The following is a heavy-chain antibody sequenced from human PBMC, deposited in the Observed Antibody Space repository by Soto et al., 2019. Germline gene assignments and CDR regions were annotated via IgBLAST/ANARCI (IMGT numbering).Heavy chain of an antibody. CDR3: AKDLRTTISDYGMDV. Sequence: SLRLSCVASGFTLGIHAMHWVLQGPAKGLEWMAVISYDETNEHYVDSVKGRFTISRDNSKSILYLQMNRLRPEDTAVYKCAKDLRTTISDYGMDVWGQGTTVTVSS. CDR1: GFTLGIHA. CDR2: ISYDETNE. J-gene: IGHJ6*02. V-gene: IGHV3-30*18.